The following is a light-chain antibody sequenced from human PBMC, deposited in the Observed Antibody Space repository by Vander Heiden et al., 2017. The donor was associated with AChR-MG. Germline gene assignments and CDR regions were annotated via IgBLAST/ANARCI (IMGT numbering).Light chain of an antibody. CDR2: DVT. V-gene: IGLV2-14*01. CDR3: SSYTTNTTPV. CDR1: SSDAGGYNF. Sequence: QSALTHPASVSWSPGQSITISCTGTSSDAGGYNFVSWYQQHPGKAPKLMIYDVTNRPSGVSNRFSGSKSGNTASLTISGLQAEDEADYYCSSYTTNTTPVFGGGTKLTVL. J-gene: IGLJ2*01.